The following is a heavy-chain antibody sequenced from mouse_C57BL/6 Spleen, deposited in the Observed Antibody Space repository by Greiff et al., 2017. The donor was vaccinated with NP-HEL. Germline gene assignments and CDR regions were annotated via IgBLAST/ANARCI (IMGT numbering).Heavy chain of an antibody. J-gene: IGHJ4*01. CDR1: GYAFSSSW. V-gene: IGHV1-82*01. CDR3: ARSPYYSNYDYAMDY. CDR2: IYPGDGDT. Sequence: QVQLKQSGPELVKPGASVKISCKASGYAFSSSWMNWVKQRPGKGLEWIGRIYPGDGDTNYNGKFKGKATLTADKSSSTAYMQLSSLTSEDSAVYFCARSPYYSNYDYAMDYWGQGTSVTVSS. D-gene: IGHD2-5*01.